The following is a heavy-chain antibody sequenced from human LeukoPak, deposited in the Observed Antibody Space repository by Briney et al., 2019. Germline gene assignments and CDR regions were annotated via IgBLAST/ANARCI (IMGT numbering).Heavy chain of an antibody. CDR2: IKQDGREK. Sequence: GSPRLFCAASGFTFSSYWMSWVRQAPGKGLEWVANIKQDGREKYYVDSVKGRFTISRDSAKNSLYLQMNSLRAEDTAVYYCAIPPGGYYFNWGQGTLVTVSS. CDR3: AIPPGGYYFN. CDR1: GFTFSSYW. D-gene: IGHD3-10*01. V-gene: IGHV3-7*02. J-gene: IGHJ4*02.